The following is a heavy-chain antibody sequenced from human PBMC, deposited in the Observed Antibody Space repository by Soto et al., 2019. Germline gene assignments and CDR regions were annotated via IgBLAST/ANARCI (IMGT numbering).Heavy chain of an antibody. V-gene: IGHV1-2*02. CDR1: GYTFTGHY. J-gene: IGHJ6*02. CDR2: INPQTGGT. Sequence: GASVKVSCKASGYTFTGHYIHWVREAPGQGLEWMGWINPQTGGTSYAQKFQGRVTLSRETSINTAYLEVSRLRFDDAAVYFCARERYQVISDGMDVWGQGTTVTVSS. CDR3: ARERYQVISDGMDV. D-gene: IGHD2-2*01.